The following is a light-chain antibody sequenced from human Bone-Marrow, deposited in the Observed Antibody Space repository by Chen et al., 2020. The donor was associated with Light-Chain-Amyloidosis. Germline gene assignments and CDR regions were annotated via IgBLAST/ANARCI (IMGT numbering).Light chain of an antibody. CDR2: DDS. CDR1: NIETKS. CDR3: QVWDSSSDHWV. V-gene: IGLV3-21*02. Sequence: SYVLTQPPSVSVAPGQTARITCERNNIETKSVHWYQQRPGQAPGVVVYDDSERPSGIPERFSGSNSGNTATLNISRVEAGDEADYYCQVWDSSSDHWVFGGGTKLTVV. J-gene: IGLJ3*02.